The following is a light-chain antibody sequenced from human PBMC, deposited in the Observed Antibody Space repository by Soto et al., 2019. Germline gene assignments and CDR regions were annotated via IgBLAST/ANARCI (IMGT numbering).Light chain of an antibody. J-gene: IGKJ2*01. CDR3: KHYHTGPG. Sequence: EIVMTQSPATLSVSPGERATLSCRASQNIRTNLAWYQQKPGQAPRLLMYGASTRATGIPVRFSGSESGTEVTLTINSRQSEDFAVYYCKHYHTGPGFGQGTKLDIK. CDR2: GAS. V-gene: IGKV3-15*01. CDR1: QNIRTN.